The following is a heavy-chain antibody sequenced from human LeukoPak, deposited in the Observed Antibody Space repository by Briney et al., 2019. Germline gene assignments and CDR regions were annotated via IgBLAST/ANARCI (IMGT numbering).Heavy chain of an antibody. V-gene: IGHV1-8*01. Sequence: ASVKVSCKASGYTFTSYDINWVRQATGQGLEWMGWMNPNSGNTGYAQKLQGRVTMTTDTSTSTAYMELRSLRSDDTAVYYCARDATVVTYYYGMDVWGQGTTVTVSS. CDR2: MNPNSGNT. CDR3: ARDATVVTYYYGMDV. D-gene: IGHD4-23*01. CDR1: GYTFTSYD. J-gene: IGHJ6*02.